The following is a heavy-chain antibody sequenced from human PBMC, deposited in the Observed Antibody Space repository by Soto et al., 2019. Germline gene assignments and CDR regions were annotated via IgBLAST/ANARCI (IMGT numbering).Heavy chain of an antibody. D-gene: IGHD2-21*01. CDR2: IDPRDSYT. J-gene: IGHJ5*02. V-gene: IGHV5-10-1*01. Sequence: GESLKISCTGFGYTFTTFWISWVCQMPGRGLEWMGRIDPRDSYTNYSPSFQGHVTISVDKSISTAYLKWSSLKASDTAMYYCARHRAHIMVVGESWGQGTLVTVSS. CDR1: GYTFTTFW. CDR3: ARHRAHIMVVGES.